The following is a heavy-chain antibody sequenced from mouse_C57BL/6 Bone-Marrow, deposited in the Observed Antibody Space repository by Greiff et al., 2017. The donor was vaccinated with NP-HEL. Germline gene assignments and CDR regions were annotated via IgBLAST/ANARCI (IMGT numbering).Heavy chain of an antibody. CDR3: ARRGSSFYWYFDV. Sequence: QVQLKESGAELARPGASVKMSCKASGYTFTSYTMHWVKQRPGQGLEWIGYINPSSGYTKYNQKFKDKATLTADKSSSTAYMQLSSLTSEDSAVYYCARRGSSFYWYFDVWGTGTTVTVSS. CDR2: INPSSGYT. V-gene: IGHV1-4*01. CDR1: GYTFTSYT. D-gene: IGHD1-1*01. J-gene: IGHJ1*03.